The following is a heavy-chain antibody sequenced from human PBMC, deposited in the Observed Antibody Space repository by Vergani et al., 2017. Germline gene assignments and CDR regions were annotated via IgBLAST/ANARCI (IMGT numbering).Heavy chain of an antibody. J-gene: IGHJ6*02. CDR3: ARDRVYNYGYYYYYYGMDV. D-gene: IGHD5-18*01. V-gene: IGHV4-59*01. Sequence: QVQLQESGPGLVKPSETLSLTCTVSGSSISSYYWSWIRQPPGKGLEWIGYIYYSGSTNYNPSLKSRVTISVDTSKNQFSLKLSSVTATDTAVYYCARDRVYNYGYYYYYYGMDVWGQGTTVTVSS. CDR2: IYYSGST. CDR1: GSSISSYY.